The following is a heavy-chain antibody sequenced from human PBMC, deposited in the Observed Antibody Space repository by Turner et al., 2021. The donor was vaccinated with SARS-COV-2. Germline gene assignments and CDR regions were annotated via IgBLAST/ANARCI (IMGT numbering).Heavy chain of an antibody. J-gene: IGHJ6*02. CDR2: IFSNDEK. Sequence: QVTLKESGPVLVKPTETLTLTCTVSGFSLSNAKMGVSWIRQPPGKALEWLAHIFSNDEKSYSTSLKSRITISKDTSKSQVVHTMTNMDPVDTATYYCARIMWWELAYGMDVWGQGTTVTVSS. CDR3: ARIMWWELAYGMDV. CDR1: GFSLSNAKMG. D-gene: IGHD1-26*01. V-gene: IGHV2-26*01.